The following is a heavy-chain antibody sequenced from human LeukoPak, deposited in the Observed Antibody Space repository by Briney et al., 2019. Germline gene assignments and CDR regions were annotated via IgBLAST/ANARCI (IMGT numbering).Heavy chain of an antibody. J-gene: IGHJ4*02. Sequence: ASVKVSCKASGYTFTGYYMHWVRQAPGQGLEWMGWINPNSGGTNYAQKFQGRVTMTRDTSISTAYMELSRLRSDDTAVYYCARGYSYGYPLFDYWGQGTLVTVSS. CDR2: INPNSGGT. D-gene: IGHD5-18*01. CDR3: ARGYSYGYPLFDY. CDR1: GYTFTGYY. V-gene: IGHV1-2*02.